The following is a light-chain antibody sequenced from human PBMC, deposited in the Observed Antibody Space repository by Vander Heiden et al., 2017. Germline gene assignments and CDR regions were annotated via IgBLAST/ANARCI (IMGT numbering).Light chain of an antibody. Sequence: SALTQPASVSGSPGQSINLSCTGTSSDVGCYNHSPWSPLHPGKAPKLMIYEVSNRPSGVSNRFSGSKSGNTASLTISGLQAEDEADYYCSSYTSSSTLTHVVFGGGTKLTVL. CDR1: SSDVGCYNH. J-gene: IGLJ2*01. V-gene: IGLV2-14*01. CDR2: EVS. CDR3: SSYTSSSTLTHVV.